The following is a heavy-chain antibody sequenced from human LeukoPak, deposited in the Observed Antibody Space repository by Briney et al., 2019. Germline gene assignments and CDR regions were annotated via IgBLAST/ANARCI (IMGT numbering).Heavy chain of an antibody. J-gene: IGHJ4*02. Sequence: ETLSLTCTVSGGSISSYYWSWVRQAPGKGLEWVANIKQDGSEKYYVDSVKGRFTISRDNAKNSLYLQMNSLRTEDTAMYHCVKSPLGDCSNTRCSDRWGQGILVTVSS. D-gene: IGHD2-2*01. CDR2: IKQDGSEK. CDR1: GGSISSYY. V-gene: IGHV3-7*01. CDR3: VKSPLGDCSNTRCSDR.